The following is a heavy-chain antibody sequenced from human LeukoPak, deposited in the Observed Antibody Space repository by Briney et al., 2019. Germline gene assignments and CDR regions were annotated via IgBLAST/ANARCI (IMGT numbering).Heavy chain of an antibody. CDR3: AKGGAVSSKSITLIRGTRKYYYYMDV. D-gene: IGHD3-10*01. V-gene: IGHV3-23*01. CDR2: ISSSGGST. J-gene: IGHJ6*03. Sequence: PGGSLRLSCAASGFTFSNYAMSWVRQAPGKGLEWVSAISSSGGSTYYADSVKGRFTISRDNSKNTLYLQMNSLSAEDTAVYYCAKGGAVSSKSITLIRGTRKYYYYMDVWGKGTTVTISS. CDR1: GFTFSNYA.